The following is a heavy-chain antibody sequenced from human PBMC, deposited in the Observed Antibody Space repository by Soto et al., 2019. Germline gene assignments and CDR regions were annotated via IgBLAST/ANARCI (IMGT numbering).Heavy chain of an antibody. D-gene: IGHD2-15*01. CDR1: GGSITSSTFS. CDR3: AGPGDCSGGTCHENWFDP. J-gene: IGHJ5*02. CDR2: IYYSGST. V-gene: IGHV4-39*02. Sequence: QLQLQESGPGLLKPSETLSLTCTVSGGSITSSTFSWGWIRQPPGKGLEWIGSIYYSGSTYCNPSRKSPVTISVDTSKNHLSLKLKSVTPADTAVYNCAGPGDCSGGTCHENWFDPWGQVSLVTVSS.